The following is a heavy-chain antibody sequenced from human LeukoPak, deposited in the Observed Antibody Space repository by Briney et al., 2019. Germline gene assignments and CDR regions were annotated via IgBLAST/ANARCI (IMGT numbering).Heavy chain of an antibody. V-gene: IGHV4-4*07. J-gene: IGHJ4*02. Sequence: SETLSLTCTVSGGSIISYYRSWIRQPAGKGLEWIGRIYSSGRTDYSPSLKSRVTISVGKFKNQFSLKMRSVTAADTAVYYCVRGLPPPGSHYALTDYWGQGTLVTVSS. CDR3: VRGLPPPGSHYALTDY. CDR2: IYSSGRT. CDR1: GGSIISYY. D-gene: IGHD3-10*01.